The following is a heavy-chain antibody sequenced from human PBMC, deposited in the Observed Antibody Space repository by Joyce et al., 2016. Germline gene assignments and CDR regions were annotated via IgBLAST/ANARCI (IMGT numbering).Heavy chain of an antibody. CDR3: ARLEVVLSAAAKKADWYFDL. Sequence: QVQLQESGPGLVKPSETLSLTCTVSDGSINNNYWSWIRQPPGKGLEWIAYIYSSGNTNYNPSLKSRGTISADTSKNQFSLKLSSVTAADTALYFCARLEVVLSAAAKKADWYFDLWGRGTLVTVSS. CDR2: IYSSGNT. CDR1: DGSINNNY. J-gene: IGHJ2*01. V-gene: IGHV4-59*01. D-gene: IGHD2-2*01.